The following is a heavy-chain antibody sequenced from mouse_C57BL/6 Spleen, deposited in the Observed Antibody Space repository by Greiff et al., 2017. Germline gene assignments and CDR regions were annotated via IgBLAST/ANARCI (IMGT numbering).Heavy chain of an antibody. CDR1: GYAFSSYW. V-gene: IGHV1-80*01. J-gene: IGHJ4*01. Sequence: VQLQQSGAELVKPGASVKISCKASGYAFSSYWMNWVKQRPGKGLEWIGQIYPGDGDTNYNGKFKGKATLTADKSSSTAYMQLSSLTSEDSAVYFCANGNYGRAMDYWGQGTSVTVSS. CDR3: ANGNYGRAMDY. CDR2: IYPGDGDT. D-gene: IGHD2-1*01.